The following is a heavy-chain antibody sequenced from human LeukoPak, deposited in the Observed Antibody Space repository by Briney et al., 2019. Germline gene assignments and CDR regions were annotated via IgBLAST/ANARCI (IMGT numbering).Heavy chain of an antibody. D-gene: IGHD3-10*01. J-gene: IGHJ4*02. CDR2: IKQDGSEK. CDR3: ARGGITMVRGALAYYFDY. V-gene: IGHV3-7*04. Sequence: GGSLRLSCAASGYTFSSYWMSWVRQAPGKGLEWVANIKQDGSEKYYVDSVKGRFTISRDNAKNSLYLQMNSLRAEGTAVYYCARGGITMVRGALAYYFDYWGQGTLVTVSS. CDR1: GYTFSSYW.